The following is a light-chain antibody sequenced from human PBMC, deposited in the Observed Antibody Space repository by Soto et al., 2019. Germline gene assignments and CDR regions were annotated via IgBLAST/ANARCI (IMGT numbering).Light chain of an antibody. V-gene: IGKV1-39*01. CDR1: QNITTF. CDR2: GAS. Sequence: DLQMTQSPSSLSASRGDRVTITCRASQNITTFLHWYHQKPGKAPKLLIYGASNLQSGVSSRFSASRSATYFTLTITRLQPEDFASYYCQQTSDFPFTFGPGTTVD. J-gene: IGKJ3*01. CDR3: QQTSDFPFT.